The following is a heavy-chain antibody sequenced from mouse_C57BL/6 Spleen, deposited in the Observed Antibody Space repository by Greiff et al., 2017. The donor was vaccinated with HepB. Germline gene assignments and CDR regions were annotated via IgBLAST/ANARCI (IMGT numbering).Heavy chain of an antibody. CDR2: IYPGNSDT. Sequence: VQLKESGTVLARPGASVKMSCKTSGYTFTSYWMHWVKQRPGKGLEWIGAIYPGNSDTSYNQKFKGKAKLTAVTSASTAYMELSSLTNEDSAVYYCTKWGAISTTVVDAMDYWGQGTSVTVAS. CDR1: GYTFTSYW. V-gene: IGHV1-5*01. J-gene: IGHJ4*01. CDR3: TKWGAISTTVVDAMDY. D-gene: IGHD1-1*01.